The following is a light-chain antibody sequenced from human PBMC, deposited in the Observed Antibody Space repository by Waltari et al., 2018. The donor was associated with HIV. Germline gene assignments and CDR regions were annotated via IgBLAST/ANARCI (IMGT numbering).Light chain of an antibody. V-gene: IGLV2-14*01. CDR1: SSDVGGSNH. J-gene: IGLJ3*02. CDR2: EVN. CDR3: SSYTRGNTLV. Sequence: QAALTQPASVSGSPGQSITIYCTGASSDVGGSNHVSWYQQRPGNAPQLIIYEVNARPSGLSTRFSGSKSDNTASLTISGLQAEDEAHYYCSSYTRGNTLVFGGGTEVTVL.